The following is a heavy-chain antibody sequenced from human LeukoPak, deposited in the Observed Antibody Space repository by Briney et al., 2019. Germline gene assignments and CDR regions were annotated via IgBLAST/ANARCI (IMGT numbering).Heavy chain of an antibody. Sequence: SETLSLTCAVYGGSFSGYHWSWIRQPPGKGLEWIGEINHSGSTNYNPSLKSRVTISVDTSKNQFSLKLSSVTAADTAVYYCATPTTHYYYYGMDVWGKGTTVTVSS. V-gene: IGHV4-34*01. J-gene: IGHJ6*04. CDR1: GGSFSGYH. CDR2: INHSGST. CDR3: ATPTTHYYYYGMDV. D-gene: IGHD4-11*01.